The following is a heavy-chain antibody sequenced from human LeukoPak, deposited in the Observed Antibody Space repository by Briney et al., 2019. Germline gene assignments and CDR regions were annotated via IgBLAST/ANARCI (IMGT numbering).Heavy chain of an antibody. Sequence: GRSLRLSCAASGFTFSNYAIHWVRQAPGKGLEWVAVISYDGSNKYYADSVKGRFTISRDNSKNTLYLQMNSLRAEDTAVYYCAKDQYLSGYWGQGTLVTVSS. D-gene: IGHD2-2*01. CDR2: ISYDGSNK. V-gene: IGHV3-30-3*01. CDR1: GFTFSNYA. CDR3: AKDQYLSGY. J-gene: IGHJ4*02.